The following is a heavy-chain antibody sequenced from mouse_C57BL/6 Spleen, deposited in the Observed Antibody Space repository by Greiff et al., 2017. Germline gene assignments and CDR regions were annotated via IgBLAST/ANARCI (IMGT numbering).Heavy chain of an antibody. D-gene: IGHD3-2*02. V-gene: IGHV1-52*01. CDR2: IDPSDSET. J-gene: IGHJ4*01. CDR3: ARRGQLRLGYAMDY. CDR1: GYTFTSYW. Sequence: QVQLQQSGAELVRPGSSVKLSCKASGYTFTSYWMHCVKQRPIQGLEWIGNIDPSDSETHYNQKFKDKATLTVDKSSSTAYMQLSSLTSEDSAVYYCARRGQLRLGYAMDYWGQGTSVTVSS.